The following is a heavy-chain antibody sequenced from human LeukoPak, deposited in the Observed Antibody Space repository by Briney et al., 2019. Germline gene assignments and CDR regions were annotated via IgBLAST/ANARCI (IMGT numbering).Heavy chain of an antibody. Sequence: PGGSLRLSCAASGFTFSSYAMHWVRQAPGKGLEWVAVITYGGSNKYYADSVKGRFTISRDNSKNTLYLQMNSLRAEDTAVYYCARGLAQPPWLYYYYYYMDVWGKGTTVTVSS. CDR2: ITYGGSNK. CDR3: ARGLAQPPWLYYYYYYMDV. CDR1: GFTFSSYA. V-gene: IGHV3-30*04. J-gene: IGHJ6*03. D-gene: IGHD3-10*01.